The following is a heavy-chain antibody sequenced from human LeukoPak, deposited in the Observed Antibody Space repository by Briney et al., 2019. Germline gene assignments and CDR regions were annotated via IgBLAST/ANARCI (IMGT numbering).Heavy chain of an antibody. CDR2: ISYDGSNK. Sequence: GGSLRLSCAASGFTFSSYAMHWVRQAPGKGLEWVAVISYDGSNKYYADSVKGRFTISRDNSKNTLYLQMNSLRAEDTAVYYCAGDHGDTAMVPGYWGQGTLVTVSS. J-gene: IGHJ4*02. CDR1: GFTFSSYA. V-gene: IGHV3-30-3*01. D-gene: IGHD5-18*01. CDR3: AGDHGDTAMVPGY.